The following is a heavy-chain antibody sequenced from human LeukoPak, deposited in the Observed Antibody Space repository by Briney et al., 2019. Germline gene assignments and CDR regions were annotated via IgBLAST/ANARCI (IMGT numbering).Heavy chain of an antibody. Sequence: PSETLSFNCAVYGGPFSGFFWIWIRQAPGLGLNWPKQISHSGSSNYNPSLKSRITISVDTSKSQFSLRLTSVTAADTAVYYCARGIFYGGRNQYIWFDLWGQGTLVTVSS. CDR3: ARGIFYGGRNQYIWFDL. CDR2: ISHSGSS. D-gene: IGHD4-23*01. V-gene: IGHV4-34*01. CDR1: GGPFSGFF. J-gene: IGHJ5*02.